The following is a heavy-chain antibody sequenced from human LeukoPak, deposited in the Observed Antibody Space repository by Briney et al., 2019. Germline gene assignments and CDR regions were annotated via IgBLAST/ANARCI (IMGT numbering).Heavy chain of an antibody. CDR1: GFTVSSNY. D-gene: IGHD6-13*01. Sequence: PGGSLRLSCAASGFTVSSNYMSWVRQAPGKGLEWVSVIYSGGSTYYADSVKGRFTISRDNSKNTLYLQMNSLRAEDTAVYYCTGVSRSSWYDYWGQGTLVTVSS. J-gene: IGHJ4*02. V-gene: IGHV3-53*01. CDR3: TGVSRSSWYDY. CDR2: IYSGGST.